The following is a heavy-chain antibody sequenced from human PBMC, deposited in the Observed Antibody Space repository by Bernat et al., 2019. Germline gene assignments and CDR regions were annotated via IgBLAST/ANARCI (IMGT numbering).Heavy chain of an antibody. Sequence: QVQPVESGGGVVQPGRSLRLSCIVSGFTFSNHFTHWVRQAPGKGLEWVAVISYDGRDEYYVDSVKGRFTISRDNSKDTLYLQMNNLRPEDTAVYYCLCGPYCGQGTLVTVSS. D-gene: IGHD3-16*01. CDR1: GFTFSNHF. V-gene: IGHV3-30*03. CDR3: LCGPY. J-gene: IGHJ4*02. CDR2: ISYDGRDE.